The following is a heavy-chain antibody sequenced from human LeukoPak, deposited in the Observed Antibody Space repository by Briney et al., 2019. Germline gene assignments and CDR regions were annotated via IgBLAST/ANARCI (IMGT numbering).Heavy chain of an antibody. V-gene: IGHV4-61*08. D-gene: IGHD6-13*01. CDR2: IYYSGST. J-gene: IGHJ2*01. CDR1: GGSISSGDYY. Sequence: SETLSLTCTVSGGSISSGDYYWSWIRQPPGKGLEWIGYIYYSGSTNYSPSLKSRVTISLDTSKNQFSLKLSSVTAADTAVYYCARDWGIALRDWYFDLWGRGTLVTISS. CDR3: ARDWGIALRDWYFDL.